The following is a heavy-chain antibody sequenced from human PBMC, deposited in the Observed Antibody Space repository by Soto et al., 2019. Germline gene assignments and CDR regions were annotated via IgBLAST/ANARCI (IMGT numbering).Heavy chain of an antibody. V-gene: IGHV1-18*01. D-gene: IGHD5-12*01. CDR3: ARHHGPTTSENWFDP. J-gene: IGHJ5*02. CDR1: GYTFFTYD. Sequence: QVHLVQSGVEVKTPGASVKVSCQASGYTFFTYDISWVRQAPGQGLEWMGWISTYSGDTKYAQKYQGRATMTTDTSTTTADLELRSLRSDDTAVYYGARHHGPTTSENWFDPWGQGTLVTVSS. CDR2: ISTYSGDT.